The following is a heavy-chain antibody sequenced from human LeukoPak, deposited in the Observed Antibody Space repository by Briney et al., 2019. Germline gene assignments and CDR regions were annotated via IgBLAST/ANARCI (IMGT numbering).Heavy chain of an antibody. CDR3: ARVQKWPYYYDSSGYSDY. D-gene: IGHD3-22*01. J-gene: IGHJ4*02. V-gene: IGHV1-18*01. Sequence: ASVKVSCKASGYTFTSYGISWVRQAPEQGLEWMGWISAYNGNTNYAQKLQGRVTMTTDTSTSTAYMELRSLRSDDTAVYYCARVQKWPYYYDSSGYSDYWGQGTLVTVSS. CDR2: ISAYNGNT. CDR1: GYTFTSYG.